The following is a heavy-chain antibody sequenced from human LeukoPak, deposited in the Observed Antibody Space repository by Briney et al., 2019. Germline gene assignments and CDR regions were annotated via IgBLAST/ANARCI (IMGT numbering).Heavy chain of an antibody. D-gene: IGHD3-22*01. CDR1: GFTFDDYA. J-gene: IGHJ4*02. Sequence: GGSLRLSCAASGFTFDDYAMHWVRQAPGKGLEWVSGISWNSGSIGYADSVKGRFTISRDNAKNSLYLQMNSLRAEDTALYYCAKGYYDSSGHFDYWGQGTLVTVSS. V-gene: IGHV3-9*01. CDR2: ISWNSGSI. CDR3: AKGYYDSSGHFDY.